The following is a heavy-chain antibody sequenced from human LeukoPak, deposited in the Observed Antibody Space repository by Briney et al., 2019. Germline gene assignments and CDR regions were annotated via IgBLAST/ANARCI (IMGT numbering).Heavy chain of an antibody. J-gene: IGHJ4*02. CDR1: GYTFTGHY. CDR2: VSPYSGDT. D-gene: IGHD6-13*01. V-gene: IGHV1-2*02. CDR3: ARVRIEAAGRGLDY. Sequence: ASVKVSCKASGYTFTGHYMHWVRQAPGQGLEWMGWVSPYSGDTNYAQNFEGRVTMTRVTSISTVYMELSRLTSDDTAVYFCARVRIEAAGRGLDYWGQGTPVTVSS.